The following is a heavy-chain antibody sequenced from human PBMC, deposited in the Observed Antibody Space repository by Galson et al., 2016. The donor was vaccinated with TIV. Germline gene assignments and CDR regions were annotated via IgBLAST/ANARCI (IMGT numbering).Heavy chain of an antibody. CDR1: GFAVSSIY. Sequence: SLRLSCATSGFAVSSIYGSWVRQAPGKGLEWVSIIYPSGGTYYTEPMKGRFTISRDNSKNTLYLQMSNLRPEDTAVYFCATGTVPNLGDYWGQGVLVTVSS. V-gene: IGHV3-53*05. CDR2: IYPSGGT. D-gene: IGHD4-17*01. CDR3: ATGTVPNLGDY. J-gene: IGHJ4*02.